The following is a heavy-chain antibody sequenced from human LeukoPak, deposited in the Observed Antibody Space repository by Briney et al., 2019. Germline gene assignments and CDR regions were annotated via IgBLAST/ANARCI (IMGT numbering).Heavy chain of an antibody. V-gene: IGHV1-18*01. Sequence: ASVKVSCKASGYTFTSYGISWVRHAPGQGLEWMGWISAYNGNTNYAQKLQGRVTMTTDTSTSTAYMELRSLRSDDTAVYYCARDPPAGVLMVKGWNYYYYYYMDVWGKGTTVTVSS. J-gene: IGHJ6*03. D-gene: IGHD2-8*01. CDR2: ISAYNGNT. CDR1: GYTFTSYG. CDR3: ARDPPAGVLMVKGWNYYYYYYMDV.